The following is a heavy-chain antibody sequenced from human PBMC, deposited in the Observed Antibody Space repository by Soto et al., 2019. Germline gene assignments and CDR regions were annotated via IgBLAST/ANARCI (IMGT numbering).Heavy chain of an antibody. Sequence: GASVKVSCKASGYTFSSYDINWVRQATGQGLEWMGWMNPNTGNTGYAQKFQGRVTMTRNTSISTAYMELSSLGSEDTAAYFCVRVAYCSGGACFRNFDCWGQGTLVTVSS. CDR2: MNPNTGNT. CDR3: VRVAYCSGGACFRNFDC. CDR1: GYTFSSYD. V-gene: IGHV1-8*01. J-gene: IGHJ4*02. D-gene: IGHD2-15*01.